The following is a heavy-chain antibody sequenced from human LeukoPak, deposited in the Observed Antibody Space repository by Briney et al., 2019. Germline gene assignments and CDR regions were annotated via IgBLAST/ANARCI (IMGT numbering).Heavy chain of an antibody. Sequence: GGSLTLSCAASGFSFSDYYMSWIRQAPGKGLEWVSYISSSGSTIYYADSVKGRFTISSDNAKNSLYLQMNSLRAEDTAVYCCARVRDYGGFDAFDILGQGTMVTVSS. D-gene: IGHD4-23*01. V-gene: IGHV3-11*04. CDR2: ISSSGSTI. J-gene: IGHJ3*02. CDR1: GFSFSDYY. CDR3: ARVRDYGGFDAFDI.